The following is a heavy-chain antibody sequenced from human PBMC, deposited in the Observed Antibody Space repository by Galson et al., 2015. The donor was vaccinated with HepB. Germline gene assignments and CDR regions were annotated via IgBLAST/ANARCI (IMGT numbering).Heavy chain of an antibody. CDR2: IRTKAYGGTT. Sequence: SLRLSCAASGFTFGDYALTWFRQAPGKGLEWVGFIRTKAYGGTTEYAASVKGRFTISRDDSKNTLYLQMNSLKTEDTAVYYCTTEDSVWGQGTLVTVSS. CDR3: TTEDSV. V-gene: IGHV3-49*03. CDR1: GFTFGDYA. J-gene: IGHJ4*02. D-gene: IGHD3/OR15-3a*01.